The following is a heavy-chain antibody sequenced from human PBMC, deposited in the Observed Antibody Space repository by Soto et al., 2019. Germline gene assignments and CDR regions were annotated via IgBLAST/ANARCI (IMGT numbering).Heavy chain of an antibody. CDR3: ARDVGSIAAAGTADY. J-gene: IGHJ4*02. V-gene: IGHV3-30-3*01. CDR2: ISYDGSNK. D-gene: IGHD6-13*01. Sequence: GGSLRLSCAASGFTFSSYAMHWGRQAPGKGLELVAVISYDGSNKYYADSVKGRFTISRDNSKNTLYLQMNSLRAEDTAVYYCARDVGSIAAAGTADYWGQGTLVTVSS. CDR1: GFTFSSYA.